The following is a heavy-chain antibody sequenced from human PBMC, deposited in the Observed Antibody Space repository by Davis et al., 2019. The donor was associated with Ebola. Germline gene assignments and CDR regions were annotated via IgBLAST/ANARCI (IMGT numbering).Heavy chain of an antibody. CDR2: ISAYNGNT. CDR1: GYTFTSYG. V-gene: IGHV1-18*04. CDR3: ARGYCSNTSCLYYFDY. D-gene: IGHD2-2*01. Sequence: AASVKVSCKASGYTFTSYGISWVRQAPGQGLEWMGWISAYNGNTNYAQKLQGRVTITRDTSASTAYMELGSLRSEDTAVYYCARGYCSNTSCLYYFDYWGQGTLVTVSS. J-gene: IGHJ4*02.